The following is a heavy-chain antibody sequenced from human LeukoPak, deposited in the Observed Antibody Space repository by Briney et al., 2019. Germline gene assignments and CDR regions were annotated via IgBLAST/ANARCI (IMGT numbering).Heavy chain of an antibody. J-gene: IGHJ4*02. V-gene: IGHV1-69*05. D-gene: IGHD1-1*01. CDR1: GYTFTSYD. CDR2: IIPIFGTA. CDR3: ARNEITPYNFDY. Sequence: SVKVPCKASGYTFTSYDINWVRQATGQGLEWMGGIIPIFGTANYAQKFQGRVTITTDESTSTAYMELSSLRSEDTAVYYCARNEITPYNFDYWGQGTLVTVSS.